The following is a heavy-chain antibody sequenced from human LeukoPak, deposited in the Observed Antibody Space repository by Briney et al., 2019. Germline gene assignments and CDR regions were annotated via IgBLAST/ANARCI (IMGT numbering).Heavy chain of an antibody. Sequence: SGGSLRLSCVASGFTFSDSWLTWVRQAPGKTLEWVANINERGSEVNYLDSVKGRFTISRDSARSTGYLQMNDLSSDDTAVYYCARVGRSRGSLPNSYYYMDVWGKGTTVTVSS. D-gene: IGHD1-26*01. V-gene: IGHV3-7*03. J-gene: IGHJ6*03. CDR1: GFTFSDSW. CDR3: ARVGRSRGSLPNSYYYMDV. CDR2: INERGSEV.